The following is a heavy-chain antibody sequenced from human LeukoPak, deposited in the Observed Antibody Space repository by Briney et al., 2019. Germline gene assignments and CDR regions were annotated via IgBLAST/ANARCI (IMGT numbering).Heavy chain of an antibody. CDR1: GYSISSGYY. CDR3: AKVGAYGDYARHDY. V-gene: IGHV4-38-2*01. D-gene: IGHD4-17*01. CDR2: GYHSGST. J-gene: IGHJ4*02. Sequence: PSETLSLTCAVSGYSISSGYYWAWIRQPPGKGLEWIGQGYHSGSTYSNPSLKSRATISLDTSNNQFSLRLSSVTAADTAVYYCAKVGAYGDYARHDYWGQGTLVTVSS.